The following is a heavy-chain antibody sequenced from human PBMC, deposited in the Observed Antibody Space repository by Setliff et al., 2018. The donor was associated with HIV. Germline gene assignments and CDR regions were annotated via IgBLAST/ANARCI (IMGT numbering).Heavy chain of an antibody. CDR2: IYHGGST. V-gene: IGHV4-4*02. CDR1: GGSISSRNW. D-gene: IGHD3-22*01. CDR3: ASGEPYYYDSTGYSGNYFDY. J-gene: IGHJ4*02. Sequence: SETLSLTCAVSGGSISSRNWWSWVRQPPGKGLEWIGEIYHGGSTNYNPSLKSRVTISVDKSKNQFSLKLASVTAADTAVYYCASGEPYYYDSTGYSGNYFDYWGQGTLVTVSS.